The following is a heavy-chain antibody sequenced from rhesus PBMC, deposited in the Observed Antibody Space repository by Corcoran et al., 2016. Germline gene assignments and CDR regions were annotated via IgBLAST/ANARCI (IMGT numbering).Heavy chain of an antibody. D-gene: IGHD6-13*01. CDR2: LYGGSGST. V-gene: IGHV4-147*01. CDR3: ASRRYSSWLNAFDF. CDR1: GYSISSNY. J-gene: IGHJ3*01. Sequence: QLQLQESGPGLVQPSETLSLTCAVSGYSISSNYWSWIRQSPGKGLEWIGYLYGGSGSTSYNPSLKRWVTISTDTSKNQFSLKLSSVTAADTAVYYCASRRYSSWLNAFDFWGQGLRVTVSS.